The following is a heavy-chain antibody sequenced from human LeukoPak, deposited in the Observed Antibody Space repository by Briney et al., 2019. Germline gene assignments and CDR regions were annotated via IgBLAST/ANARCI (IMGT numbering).Heavy chain of an antibody. V-gene: IGHV3-30*02. CDR2: IRYDGSNK. CDR3: AKDQYSSLYYDAFDI. D-gene: IGHD6-6*01. CDR1: GFTFSSYG. J-gene: IGHJ3*02. Sequence: GSLRLSCAASGFTFSSYGMHWVRQAPGKGLEWVAFIRYDGSNKYYADSVKGRFTISRDNSKNTLYLQMNSLRAEDTAVYYCAKDQYSSLYYDAFDIWGQGTMVTVSS.